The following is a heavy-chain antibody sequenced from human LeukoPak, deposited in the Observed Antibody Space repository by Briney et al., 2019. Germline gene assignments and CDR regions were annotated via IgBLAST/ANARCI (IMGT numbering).Heavy chain of an antibody. CDR3: ARGPMRGYYDSSGYYRY. Sequence: SETLSLTCAVYGGSFSGYYWSWIRKPPGKGLEWIGEINHSGSTNYNPSLKSRVTISVDTSKNQFSLKLSSVTAADTAVYYCARGPMRGYYDSSGYYRYWGQGTLVTVSS. CDR2: INHSGST. V-gene: IGHV4-34*01. D-gene: IGHD3-22*01. CDR1: GGSFSGYY. J-gene: IGHJ4*02.